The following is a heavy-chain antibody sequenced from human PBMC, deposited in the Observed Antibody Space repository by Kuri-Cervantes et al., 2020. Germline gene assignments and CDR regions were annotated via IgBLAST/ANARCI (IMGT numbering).Heavy chain of an antibody. CDR1: GFTFSSYG. CDR2: ISYDGSNK. Sequence: GESLKISCAASGFTFSSYGMHWVRQAPGKGLEWVAVISYDGSNKYYADSVKGRFTISRDNSKNTLYLQMSSLRAEDTAVYYCAKDVDYYDSISIYWGQGTLVTDSS. J-gene: IGHJ4*02. D-gene: IGHD3-22*01. CDR3: AKDVDYYDSISIY. V-gene: IGHV3-30*18.